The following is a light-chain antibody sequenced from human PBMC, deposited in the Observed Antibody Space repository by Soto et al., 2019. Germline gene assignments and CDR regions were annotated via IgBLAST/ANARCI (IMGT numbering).Light chain of an antibody. J-gene: IGKJ1*01. CDR2: YTS. Sequence: EIVLTQSPATLSSSPGETATLSCRASQCVGTRLAWYQHKPGQAPRLLIYYTSNRATGIPARFSGSGSGTAFTLTISSLAPEDFAIYYSHHRQSWPRTFGQGTKVEIK. CDR3: HHRQSWPRT. CDR1: QCVGTR. V-gene: IGKV3-11*01.